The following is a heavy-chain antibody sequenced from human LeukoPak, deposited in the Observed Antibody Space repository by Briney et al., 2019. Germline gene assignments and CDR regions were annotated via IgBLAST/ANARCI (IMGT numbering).Heavy chain of an antibody. CDR3: ARDLPTGAYRAYFDD. J-gene: IGHJ4*02. CDR1: GFTFSTYG. CDR2: ISYDGSDI. Sequence: GTSLRLSCAASGFTFSTYGMHWVRQAPGKGQEWVGVISYDGSDIYYADSVEGLFTISRDSSNNILYLQVNSLRAEDTAVYYCARDLPTGAYRAYFDDWGQGTLVTVSS. V-gene: IGHV3-30*03. D-gene: IGHD7-27*01.